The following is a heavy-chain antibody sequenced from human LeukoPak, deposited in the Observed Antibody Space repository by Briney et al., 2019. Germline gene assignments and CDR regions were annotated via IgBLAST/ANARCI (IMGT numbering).Heavy chain of an antibody. CDR3: AKDEGYYYDSSGYWDY. V-gene: IGHV3-23*01. CDR1: GFTFSSYA. CDR2: ISGSGGST. J-gene: IGHJ4*02. Sequence: PGGSLRLSCAASGFTFSSYAMSWVRQAPGKGLEWVSAISGSGGSTYYADSVKGRFTISRDNSKNTLYLQMNSLRAEDTAVYYCAKDEGYYYDSSGYWDYWGQGTLVTVSS. D-gene: IGHD3-22*01.